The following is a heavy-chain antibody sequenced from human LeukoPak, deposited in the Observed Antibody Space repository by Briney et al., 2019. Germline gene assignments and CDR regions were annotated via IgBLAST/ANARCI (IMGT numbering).Heavy chain of an antibody. Sequence: GESLRLSCEVSGFTFSSKYMSWVRQAPGKGLEWVSIIYIGGGTYYADSVKGRFTISRDNSKNTVYLQMNSLRAEDTAVYYCARGGYDFWSGSYYYYGMDVWGQGTTVTVSS. CDR3: ARGGYDFWSGSYYYYGMDV. V-gene: IGHV3-66*01. J-gene: IGHJ6*02. CDR2: IYIGGGT. D-gene: IGHD3-3*01. CDR1: GFTFSSKY.